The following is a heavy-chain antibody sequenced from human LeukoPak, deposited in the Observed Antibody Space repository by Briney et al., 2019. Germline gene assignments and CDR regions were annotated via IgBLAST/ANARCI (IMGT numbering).Heavy chain of an antibody. J-gene: IGHJ6*04. CDR1: GGTFSSYA. CDR2: IIPIFGTA. Sequence: ASVKVSCKASGGTFSSYAISWVRQAPGQGLEWMGGIIPIFGTANYAQKFQGRVTITADKSTSTAYMELSSLRSEDTAVYYCARGARYFDWSPYYYGMDAWGKGTTVTVSS. CDR3: ARGARYFDWSPYYYGMDA. V-gene: IGHV1-69*06. D-gene: IGHD3-9*01.